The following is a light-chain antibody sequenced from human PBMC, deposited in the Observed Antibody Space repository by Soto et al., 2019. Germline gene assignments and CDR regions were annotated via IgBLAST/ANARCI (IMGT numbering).Light chain of an antibody. V-gene: IGKV3-15*01. CDR3: QQYENWPWT. CDR2: SAS. Sequence: EIVMTQSPATLSVSPGGRATLSCRTSQRISDTLAWYQQKPGQAPRLLIYSASRRATGFPARFSGSGSGTDFTLTISSLQSEDFAVYYCQQYENWPWTFGQGTKVEIK. CDR1: QRISDT. J-gene: IGKJ1*01.